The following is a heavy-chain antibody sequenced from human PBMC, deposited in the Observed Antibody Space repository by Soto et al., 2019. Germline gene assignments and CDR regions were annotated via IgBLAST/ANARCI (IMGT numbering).Heavy chain of an antibody. CDR1: GGSISSYY. V-gene: IGHV4-59*08. J-gene: IGHJ4*02. CDR3: SRHAPTSPFDS. CDR2: IYYSGST. Sequence: SETLSLTCTVSGGSISSYYWSWIRQPPGKGQEWIGYIYYSGSTNYNPSLKSRVTISVDTSKNQFSLKLSSVNAADTAVYYCSRHAPTSPFDSWGQGTLVTVSS.